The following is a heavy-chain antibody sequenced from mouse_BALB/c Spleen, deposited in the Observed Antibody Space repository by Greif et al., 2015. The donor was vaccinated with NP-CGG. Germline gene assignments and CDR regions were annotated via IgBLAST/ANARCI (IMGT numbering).Heavy chain of an antibody. CDR3: AREDYYGDYAMDY. V-gene: IGHV1-54*01. J-gene: IGHJ4*01. D-gene: IGHD1-2*01. CDR2: INPGSGGT. Sequence: QVQLQQSGAELVRPGTSGQVSCKASGYAYTHYLIGWVTQRPGPGLEWIGVINPGSGGTHYNAKYKGQATLTADQSSSPAYIQLSSLTSDDPAVYFCAREDYYGDYAMDYWGQGTSVTVSS. CDR1: GYAYTHYL.